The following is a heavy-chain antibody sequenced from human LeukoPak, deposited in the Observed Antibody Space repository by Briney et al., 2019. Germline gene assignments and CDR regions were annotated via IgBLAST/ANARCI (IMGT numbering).Heavy chain of an antibody. CDR1: GGSISSGSYY. J-gene: IGHJ6*02. V-gene: IGHV4-61*09. Sequence: SQTLSLTCTVSGGSISSGSYYWSWIRQPAGKGLEWIGYIYYSGSTYYNPSLKSRVTISVDTSKNQFSLRLSSVTAADTAVYYCARGLDIVVVPARYYGMDVWGQGTTVTVSS. D-gene: IGHD2-2*01. CDR2: IYYSGST. CDR3: ARGLDIVVVPARYYGMDV.